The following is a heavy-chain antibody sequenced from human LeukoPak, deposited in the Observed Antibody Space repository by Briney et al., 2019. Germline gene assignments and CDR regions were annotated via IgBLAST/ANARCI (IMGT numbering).Heavy chain of an antibody. CDR2: INPISGGP. J-gene: IGHJ4*02. Sequence: ASVKVSCKTSGYTFTDYYIHWFQQAPGKRLEWMGWINPISGGPNYAQMFQGRVTMTRDTSVSTAYMELSRLRSDDTATYYCARGTNFYGYDNWGQGTLVTVSS. CDR3: ARGTNFYGYDN. D-gene: IGHD5-18*01. CDR1: GYTFTDYY. V-gene: IGHV1-2*02.